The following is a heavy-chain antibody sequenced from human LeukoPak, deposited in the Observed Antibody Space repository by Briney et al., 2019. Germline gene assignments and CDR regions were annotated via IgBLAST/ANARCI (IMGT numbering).Heavy chain of an antibody. CDR3: ARDGDFEVDP. J-gene: IGHJ5*02. CDR1: GYTFTSYY. V-gene: IGHV1-46*01. D-gene: IGHD3-9*01. Sequence: ASVKVSCKASGYTFTSYYMHWVRQAPGQGLEWMGIINPSGGSTSYAQKFQGRVTMTRDTSTSTAYMELRSLRSDDTAVYYCARDGDFEVDPWGQGTLVTVSS. CDR2: INPSGGST.